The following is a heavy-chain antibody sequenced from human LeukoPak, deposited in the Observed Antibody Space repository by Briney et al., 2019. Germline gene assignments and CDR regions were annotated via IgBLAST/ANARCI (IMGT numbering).Heavy chain of an antibody. V-gene: IGHV4-4*09. D-gene: IGHD3-10*01. CDR3: VAGEFGELFFDY. CDR2: IYTSGST. CDR1: GGSISSYY. J-gene: IGHJ4*02. Sequence: PSETLSLTCTVSGGSISSYYWSWIRQPPGKGLEWIGYIYTSGSTNYNPSLKSRVTISVDTSKNQFSLKLSSVTAADTAVYYCVAGEFGELFFDYWGQGTLVAVSS.